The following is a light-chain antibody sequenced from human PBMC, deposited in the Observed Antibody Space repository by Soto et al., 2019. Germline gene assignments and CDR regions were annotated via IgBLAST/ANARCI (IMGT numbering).Light chain of an antibody. CDR2: GAS. J-gene: IGKJ1*01. CDR3: KQYGSSGT. V-gene: IGKV3-20*01. Sequence: IILTQSPGTLSLSPGERATLACAASQSVSNNYLAWYQQKPGQAPRLLIYGASNRASGIQDRFSGSGSGTDFTLTISRLEPEDFAVYYCKQYGSSGTCGQGTKVDIK. CDR1: QSVSNNY.